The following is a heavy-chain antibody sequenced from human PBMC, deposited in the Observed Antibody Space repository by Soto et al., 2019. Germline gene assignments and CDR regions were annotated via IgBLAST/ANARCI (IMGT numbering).Heavy chain of an antibody. CDR1: GFTFSSYW. D-gene: IGHD2-15*01. J-gene: IGHJ5*02. Sequence: PGGSLRLSCAASGFTFSSYWMSWVRQAPGKGLEWVANIKHDGGETYYVDSVKGRFTISRDNAKNSLYLQMYSLRAEDKGVYYCAKEGDCSGGSCYSGLHSWGQGTLVTVSS. CDR2: IKHDGGET. V-gene: IGHV3-7*01. CDR3: AKEGDCSGGSCYSGLHS.